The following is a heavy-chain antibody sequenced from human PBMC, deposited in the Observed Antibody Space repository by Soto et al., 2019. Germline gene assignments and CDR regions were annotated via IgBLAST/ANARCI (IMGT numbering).Heavy chain of an antibody. V-gene: IGHV3-30-3*01. D-gene: IGHD3-3*01. CDR2: ISYDGSNK. J-gene: IGHJ4*02. CDR3: ARFSGSGVVY. CDR1: GFTFSSYA. Sequence: LRLSCAASGFTFSSYAMHWVRQAPGKGLEWVAVISYDGSNKYYADSVKGRFTISRDNSKNTLYLQMNSLRAEDTAVYYCARFSGSGVVYWGQGTLVTVSS.